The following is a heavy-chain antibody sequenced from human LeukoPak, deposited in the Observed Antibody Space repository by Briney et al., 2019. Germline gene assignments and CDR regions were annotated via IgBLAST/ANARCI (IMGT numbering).Heavy chain of an antibody. J-gene: IGHJ6*03. CDR3: ARSSRYSSSWYYYYYYMDV. CDR2: INHSGST. Sequence: SETLSLTCAVYGGSFSGYYWSWIRQPPGKGPEWIGEINHSGSTNYNPSLKSRVTISVDTSKNQFSLKLSSVTAADTAVYYCARSSRYSSSWYYYYYYMDVWGKGTTVTISS. V-gene: IGHV4-34*01. CDR1: GGSFSGYY. D-gene: IGHD6-13*01.